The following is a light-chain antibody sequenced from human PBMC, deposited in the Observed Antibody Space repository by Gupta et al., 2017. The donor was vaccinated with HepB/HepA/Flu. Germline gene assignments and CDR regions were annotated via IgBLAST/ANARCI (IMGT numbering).Light chain of an antibody. CDR3: QQYGITAYT. CDR1: QSSIYNY. J-gene: IGKJ2*01. CDR2: GAS. Sequence: EIVLTQSPGTLSMSQGERVSLSCRASQSSIYNYLTWYQQKPGQAPRLLIYGASSRLTGVPDRFSGSGSGTDFTLTISRLDPEDFAVYYCQQYGITAYTFGKGTKVEIK. V-gene: IGKV3-20*01.